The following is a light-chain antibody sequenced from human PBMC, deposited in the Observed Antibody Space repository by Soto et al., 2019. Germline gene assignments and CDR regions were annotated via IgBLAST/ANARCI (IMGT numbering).Light chain of an antibody. J-gene: IGKJ4*01. Sequence: DIQMTQSPSSLSAYVGDRVSITCQASQDVSNYLSWYQQKPGKAPKLLIYAASNLETGVPLRFSGSGSGTHFTFTISSLQPEDIAAYYCQQYDNLPFTFGGGSNVEIK. CDR3: QQYDNLPFT. CDR2: AAS. CDR1: QDVSNY. V-gene: IGKV1-33*01.